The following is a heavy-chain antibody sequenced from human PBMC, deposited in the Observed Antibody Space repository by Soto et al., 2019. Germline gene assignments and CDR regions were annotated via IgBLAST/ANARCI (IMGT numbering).Heavy chain of an antibody. CDR1: GGSFSGYY. D-gene: IGHD4-17*01. CDR2: INHSGST. J-gene: IGHJ6*02. CDR3: ARGGVRMTTVTYYYYYYGMDV. V-gene: IGHV4-34*01. Sequence: PSETLSLTCAVYGGSFSGYYWRWIRQPPGKGLEWIGEINHSGSTNYNPSLKGRVTISVDTSKYQFSLKLSSGTAADTAVYYCARGGVRMTTVTYYYYYYGMDVWGQGTTVTVSS.